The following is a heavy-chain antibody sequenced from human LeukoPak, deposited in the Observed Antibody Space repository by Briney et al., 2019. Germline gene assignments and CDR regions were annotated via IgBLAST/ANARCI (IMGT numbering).Heavy chain of an antibody. V-gene: IGHV3-53*01. J-gene: IGHJ4*02. CDR1: GFTVSSNY. D-gene: IGHD6-19*01. CDR3: ARSPRVVSGWSKGDY. CDR2: IYSGGST. Sequence: GGSLRLSCAASGFTVSSNYMSWVRQAPGKGLEWVSVIYSGGSTYYADSVKGRFTISRDNSKNTLYLQMNSLRAEDTAVYYCARSPRVVSGWSKGDYWGQGTLVTVSS.